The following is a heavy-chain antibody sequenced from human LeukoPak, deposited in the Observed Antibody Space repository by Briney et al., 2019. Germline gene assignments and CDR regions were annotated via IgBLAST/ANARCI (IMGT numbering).Heavy chain of an antibody. J-gene: IGHJ3*02. V-gene: IGHV4-59*08. CDR3: ARSRAGDNFDAFEI. CDR2: IYYSGST. CDR1: GGSISSYY. D-gene: IGHD5-24*01. Sequence: PSETLSLTCTVSGGSISSYYWSWLRQPPGKGLEWIGYIYYSGSTKYYPSLKSRVTISVDTSKNQFSLKLRSVTAADTAVYYCARSRAGDNFDAFEIWGQGTMVTVSS.